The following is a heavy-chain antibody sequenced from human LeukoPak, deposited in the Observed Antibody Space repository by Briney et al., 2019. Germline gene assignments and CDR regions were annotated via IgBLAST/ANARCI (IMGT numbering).Heavy chain of an antibody. V-gene: IGHV3-7*01. D-gene: IGHD3-22*01. Sequence: GGSLRLSCAASGFTFSSYWMSWVRQAPGKGLEWVANMNQDGSEKYYLDSVKGRFTISRDNAKSSLYLQMNSLGADDTAVYYCARDRALYDSRRGYYYTEDDYWGQGTLVTVSS. J-gene: IGHJ4*02. CDR1: GFTFSSYW. CDR2: MNQDGSEK. CDR3: ARDRALYDSRRGYYYTEDDY.